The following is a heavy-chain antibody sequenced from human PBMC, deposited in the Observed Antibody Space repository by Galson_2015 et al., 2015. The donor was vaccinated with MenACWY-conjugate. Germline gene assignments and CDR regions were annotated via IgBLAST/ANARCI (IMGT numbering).Heavy chain of an antibody. CDR2: IFYSGIT. CDR1: GGSISSGSYY. J-gene: IGHJ5*02. Sequence: ETLSLTCSVSGGSISSGSYYWGWIRQPPGKGLEWIGSIFYSGITYYNPSLKSRVTVSVDTSKNQFSLKLSSVTAADTAVYYCARGYNYNSGLPPWFDPWGQGTLVTVSS. V-gene: IGHV4-39*07. D-gene: IGHD3-10*01. CDR3: ARGYNYNSGLPPWFDP.